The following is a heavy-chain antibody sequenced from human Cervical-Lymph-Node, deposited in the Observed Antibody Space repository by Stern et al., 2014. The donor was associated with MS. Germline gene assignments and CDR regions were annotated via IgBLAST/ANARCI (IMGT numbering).Heavy chain of an antibody. CDR3: ARYTYGTFDY. CDR1: GFTFSTYS. Sequence: EVHLVESGGGLVQPGGSLRLSCAASGFTFSTYSMNWVRQAPGKGLEWVSYISMSSSIIYYADSVKGRFTISRDNAKNSLYLQMNSLRDEDTAVYYCARYTYGTFDYWGQGTLVTVSS. V-gene: IGHV3-48*02. D-gene: IGHD1-14*01. CDR2: ISMSSSII. J-gene: IGHJ4*02.